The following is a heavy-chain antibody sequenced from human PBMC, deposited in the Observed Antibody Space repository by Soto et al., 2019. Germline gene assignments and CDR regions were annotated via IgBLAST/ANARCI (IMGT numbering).Heavy chain of an antibody. Sequence: ASVKVSCKASGYIFTSYGISWVRQAPGQGLEWMGWISAYNGNTNYAQKLQGRVTMTTDTSTSTAYMELRSLRSDDTAVYYCAREGYYDSSGYEIYQYYYYGMDVWGQGTTVTVSS. D-gene: IGHD3-22*01. CDR2: ISAYNGNT. CDR3: AREGYYDSSGYEIYQYYYYGMDV. V-gene: IGHV1-18*01. CDR1: GYIFTSYG. J-gene: IGHJ6*02.